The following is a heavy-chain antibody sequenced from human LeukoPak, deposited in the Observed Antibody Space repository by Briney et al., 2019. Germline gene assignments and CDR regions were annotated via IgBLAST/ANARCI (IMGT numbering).Heavy chain of an antibody. Sequence: PGGSLRLSCAASGFTSSSYAMSWVRQAPGKGLEWVSAISGSGGSTYYADSVKGRFTISRDNSKNTLYLQMNSLRAEETAVYYCAKVVTTVTTYYFDYWGQGTLVTVSS. V-gene: IGHV3-23*01. CDR1: GFTSSSYA. J-gene: IGHJ4*02. D-gene: IGHD4-4*01. CDR2: ISGSGGST. CDR3: AKVVTTVTTYYFDY.